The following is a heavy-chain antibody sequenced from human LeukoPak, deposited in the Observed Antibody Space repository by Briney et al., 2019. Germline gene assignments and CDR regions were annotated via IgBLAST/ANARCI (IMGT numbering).Heavy chain of an antibody. CDR3: ARQASVFQALDY. V-gene: IGHV4-61*02. D-gene: IGHD2-21*01. CDR2: IYTSGST. J-gene: IGHJ4*02. CDR1: GGSISSGSYY. Sequence: SQTLSLTCTVSGGSISSGSYYWRWIRKPAGKGLEWIGRIYTSGSTNYNPSLKSRVTISVDTSKNQFSLKLSSVTAADTAVYYCARQASVFQALDYWGQGTLVTVSS.